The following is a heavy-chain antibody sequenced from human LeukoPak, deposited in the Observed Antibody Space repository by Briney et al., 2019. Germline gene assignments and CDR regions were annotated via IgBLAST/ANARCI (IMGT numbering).Heavy chain of an antibody. CDR3: ARGEKVVVITTTVAFDY. Sequence: PGGSLRLSCAASGFTFSSYSMNWVRQAPGKGLEWVSSISSSSSYIYYADSVKGRFTISRDNAKNSLYLQMNSLRAEDTAVYYCARGEKVVVITTTVAFDYWGQGTLVTVSS. V-gene: IGHV3-21*01. J-gene: IGHJ4*02. CDR2: ISSSSSYI. D-gene: IGHD3-22*01. CDR1: GFTFSSYS.